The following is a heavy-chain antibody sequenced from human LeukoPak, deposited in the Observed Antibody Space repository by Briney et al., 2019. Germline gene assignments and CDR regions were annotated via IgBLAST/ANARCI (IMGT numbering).Heavy chain of an antibody. D-gene: IGHD1-26*01. CDR1: GFTFSSYS. V-gene: IGHV3-48*04. CDR3: ARGGELLTNYFDY. Sequence: PGGSLRLSCAASGFTFSSYSMNWVRQAPGKGLEWVSYISNSSSTIYYADSVKGRFTISRDNAKNSLYLQRNSLRAEDTAVYYCARGGELLTNYFDYWGQGTLVTVSS. CDR2: ISNSSSTI. J-gene: IGHJ4*02.